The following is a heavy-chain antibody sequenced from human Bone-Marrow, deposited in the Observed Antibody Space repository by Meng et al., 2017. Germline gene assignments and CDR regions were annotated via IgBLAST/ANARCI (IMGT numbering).Heavy chain of an antibody. CDR2: TYYRSRWYT. Sequence: SQTLSLTCAISGDSVSNTGAAWHWIRQSPSRGLEWLGRTYYRSRWYTDYGESVKCRLTINPDTYTNQFSLQLTSMTPEDTAVYFCARAGTGDTRYFDFWGRGTLVTVSS. V-gene: IGHV6-1*01. J-gene: IGHJ4*01. CDR3: ARAGTGDTRYFDF. CDR1: GDSVSNTGAA. D-gene: IGHD7-27*01.